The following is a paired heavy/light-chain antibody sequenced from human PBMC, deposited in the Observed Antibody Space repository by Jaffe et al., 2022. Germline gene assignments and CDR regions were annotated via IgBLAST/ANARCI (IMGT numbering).Heavy chain of an antibody. D-gene: IGHD2-15*01. Sequence: QVQLVESGGGVVQPGGSLRLSCAASGFTFSSYGMHWVRQAPGKGLEWVAFIRYDGSNKYYADSVKGRFTISRDNSKNTLYLQMNSLRAEDTAVYYCAKVLSASGYCSGGSCLAGYYYYYYMDVWGKGTTVTVSS. CDR2: IRYDGSNK. J-gene: IGHJ6*03. CDR1: GFTFSSYG. CDR3: AKVLSASGYCSGGSCLAGYYYYYYMDV. V-gene: IGHV3-30*02.
Light chain of an antibody. V-gene: IGLV2-23*01. Sequence: QSALTQPASVSGSPGQSITISCTGTSSDVGSYNLVSWYQQHPGKAPKLMIYEGSKRPSGVSNRFSGSKSGNTASLTISGLQAEDEADYYCCSYAGSSKVVFGGGTKLTVL. CDR3: CSYAGSSKVV. CDR2: EGS. J-gene: IGLJ2*01. CDR1: SSDVGSYNL.